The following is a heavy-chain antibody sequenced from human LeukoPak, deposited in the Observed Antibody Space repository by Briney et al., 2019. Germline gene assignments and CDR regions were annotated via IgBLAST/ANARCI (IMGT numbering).Heavy chain of an antibody. J-gene: IGHJ1*01. CDR3: AADSLGATKFEYFQH. D-gene: IGHD1-26*01. CDR2: IVVGSGNT. Sequence: SVKVSCKASGFTFTSSAMQWVRQARGQRLEWIGWIVVGSGNTNYAQKFQERVTITRDMSTSTAYMELSSLRSEDTAVYYCAADSLGATKFEYFQHWGQGTLVTVSS. V-gene: IGHV1-58*02. CDR1: GFTFTSSA.